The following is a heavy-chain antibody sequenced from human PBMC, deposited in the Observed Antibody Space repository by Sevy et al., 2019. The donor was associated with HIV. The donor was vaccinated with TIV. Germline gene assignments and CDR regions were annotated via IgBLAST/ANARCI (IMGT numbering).Heavy chain of an antibody. Sequence: GSLRLSCAASGFTVNSNYMTWVRRAPGKGLEGVSVIHSDDTTYHADSVKDRFTISRDNFKNTLYLHMSSLRAEDTAVYYCARGKSGYGYALNYWGQGTLVTVSS. CDR1: GFTVNSNY. CDR3: ARGKSGYGYALNY. CDR2: IHSDDTT. D-gene: IGHD5-18*01. V-gene: IGHV3-66*01. J-gene: IGHJ4*02.